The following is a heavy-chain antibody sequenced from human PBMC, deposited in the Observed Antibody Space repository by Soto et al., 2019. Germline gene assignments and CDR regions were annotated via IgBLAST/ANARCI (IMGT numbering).Heavy chain of an antibody. D-gene: IGHD3-10*01. CDR3: AKDNKPYYYGSGSYPGP. V-gene: IGHV3-30*18. Sequence: PGGSLRLSCAASGFTFSSYGMHWVRQAPGKGLEWVAVISYDGSNKYYADSVKGRFTISRDNSKNTLYLQMNSLRAEDTAVYYCAKDNKPYYYGSGSYPGPWGQGT. CDR1: GFTFSSYG. J-gene: IGHJ5*02. CDR2: ISYDGSNK.